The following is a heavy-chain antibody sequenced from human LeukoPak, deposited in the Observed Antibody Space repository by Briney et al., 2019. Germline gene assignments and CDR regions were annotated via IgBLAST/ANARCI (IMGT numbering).Heavy chain of an antibody. CDR1: GFSFSSYG. CDR2: ISYDGSNK. Sequence: GGSLRLSCAISGFSFSSYGMHWVRQAPGKGLEWVVVISYDGSNKCHADSVKGRFTISRDNSKSSLFLQMNSLRAEDTAVYYCAKDLRPQIPYGESPRGTAPMGHWGQGTLVTVSS. J-gene: IGHJ4*02. D-gene: IGHD4-17*01. CDR3: AKDLRPQIPYGESPRGTAPMGH. V-gene: IGHV3-30*18.